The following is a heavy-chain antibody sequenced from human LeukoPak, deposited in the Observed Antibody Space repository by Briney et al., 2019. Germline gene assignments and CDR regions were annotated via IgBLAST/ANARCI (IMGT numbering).Heavy chain of an antibody. CDR2: LYYDGST. V-gene: IGHV4-39*07. D-gene: IGHD2-15*01. CDR3: ARAPDIAPDGPYYYYFYGMDV. Sequence: SETLSLTCSVSGGSISSTRYYWGWIRQPPGKGLEWIGTLYYDGSTYYNPSLKSRVTISVDTSKHQFSLKMTSVTAADTAVYYCARAPDIAPDGPYYYYFYGMDVWGQGTTVTVSS. J-gene: IGHJ6*02. CDR1: GGSISSTRYY.